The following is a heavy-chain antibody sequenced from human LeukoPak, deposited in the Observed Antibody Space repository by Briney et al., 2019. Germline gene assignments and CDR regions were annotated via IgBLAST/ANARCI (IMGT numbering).Heavy chain of an antibody. CDR2: ISSSGNTI. CDR1: GFTFSDYY. Sequence: SGGSLRLSCAASGFTFSDYYMSWIRQAPGKGLEWVSYISSSGNTIYYADSVKGRFTISRDNAKKSLYLQMNSLRAEDTAVYYCARDWDIVADDYWGRGTLVTVSS. V-gene: IGHV3-11*04. J-gene: IGHJ4*02. D-gene: IGHD5-12*01. CDR3: ARDWDIVADDY.